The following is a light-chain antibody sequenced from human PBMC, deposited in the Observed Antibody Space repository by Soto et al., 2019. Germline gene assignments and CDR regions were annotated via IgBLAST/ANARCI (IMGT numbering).Light chain of an antibody. CDR1: QSISSW. J-gene: IGKJ1*01. V-gene: IGKV1-5*03. CDR2: EAS. Sequence: DIQMTQSPSTLSASVGDGVTITCRASQSISSWLAWYQQRPGKAPKLLIYEASSLERGVPSRFSGSGSGTECTLTISSLQPDDFATYYCQQYNSYTWTFGQGTKVEIK. CDR3: QQYNSYTWT.